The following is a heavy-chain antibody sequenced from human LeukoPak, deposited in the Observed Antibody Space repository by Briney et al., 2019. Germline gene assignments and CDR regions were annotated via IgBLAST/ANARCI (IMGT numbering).Heavy chain of an antibody. CDR2: ITSSGDTI. Sequence: PGGSLRLSCTTSVFPFSRYSMNWVRQAPGKGLEWVSYITSSGDTIYYADSVKGRFTISRDNAKNSVYLQMNSLRAEDTAVYYCAKGDDIVVVPAALSGDSWGQGTLVTVSS. CDR1: VFPFSRYS. CDR3: AKGDDIVVVPAALSGDS. V-gene: IGHV3-48*01. D-gene: IGHD2-2*01. J-gene: IGHJ4*02.